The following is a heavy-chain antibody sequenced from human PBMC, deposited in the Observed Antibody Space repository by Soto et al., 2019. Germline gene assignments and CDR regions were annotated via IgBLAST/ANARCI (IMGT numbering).Heavy chain of an antibody. CDR1: GFTFSSYS. D-gene: IGHD6-19*01. J-gene: IGHJ4*02. CDR3: ARVFYSVAGTGGLDY. Sequence: EVQLVESGGGLVQPGGSLRLSCAASGFTFSSYSMNWVRQAPGKGLEWVSYISSSSTIYYADSVKGRFTISRENAKNSLYLQINSLRDEDTAVYYCARVFYSVAGTGGLDYWGQGTLVTVSS. CDR2: ISSSSTI. V-gene: IGHV3-48*02.